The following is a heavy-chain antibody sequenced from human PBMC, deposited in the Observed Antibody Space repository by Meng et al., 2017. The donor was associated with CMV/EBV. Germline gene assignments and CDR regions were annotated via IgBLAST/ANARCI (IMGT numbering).Heavy chain of an antibody. J-gene: IGHJ5*02. D-gene: IGHD2-21*01. CDR3: AREIPQAWAS. V-gene: IGHV3-66*01. CDR2: IYGSGNT. CDR1: GFSISSNY. Sequence: EMQCVELGGGLVQPGGCLRLACTASGFSISSNYMSWVRQAPGKGLEWISIIYGSGNTYYGDSVKGRFTISRDNFRNTLYLQMNSLRAEDTAVYYCAREIPQAWASWGQGTLVTVSS.